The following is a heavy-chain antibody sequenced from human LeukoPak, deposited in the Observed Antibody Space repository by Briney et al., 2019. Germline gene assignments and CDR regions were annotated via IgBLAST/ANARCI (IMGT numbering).Heavy chain of an antibody. Sequence: SETLSLTCTVSGGSISSYYWSWIRQPPGKGLEWIGYIYYSGSTNYNPSLKSRVTISVDTSKNQFSLKLSSVTAADTAVYYCARQNGYNGPYGYWGQGTLVTVSS. D-gene: IGHD5-24*01. CDR3: ARQNGYNGPYGY. CDR1: GGSISSYY. V-gene: IGHV4-59*08. CDR2: IYYSGST. J-gene: IGHJ4*02.